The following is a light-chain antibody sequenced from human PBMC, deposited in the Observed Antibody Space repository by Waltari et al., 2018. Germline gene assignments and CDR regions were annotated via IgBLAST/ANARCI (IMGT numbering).Light chain of an antibody. CDR1: QSIGRY. V-gene: IGKV3-20*01. CDR3: QNHERLPAT. Sequence: EIVLTQSPGTLPLSPGDRATLSCSASQSIGRYLAWYQQKPDQAPRLLIYGASSRATGIPDRFSGSGSGTDFSLTISRLEPEDFAVYYCQNHERLPATFGQGTKVEIK. CDR2: GAS. J-gene: IGKJ1*01.